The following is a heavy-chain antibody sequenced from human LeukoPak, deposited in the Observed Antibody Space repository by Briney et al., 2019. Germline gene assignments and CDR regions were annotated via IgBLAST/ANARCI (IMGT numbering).Heavy chain of an antibody. CDR2: INPSGGST. J-gene: IGHJ6*03. CDR1: GYTFTSYY. Sequence: ASVTVSCKASGYTFTSYYMHWVRQAPGQGLEWMGIINPSGGSTSYAQKFQGRVTMTRDTSTSTVYMELSSLRSEDTAVYYCARHDYSNYSSMDVWGKGTTVTVSS. V-gene: IGHV1-46*01. CDR3: ARHDYSNYSSMDV. D-gene: IGHD4-11*01.